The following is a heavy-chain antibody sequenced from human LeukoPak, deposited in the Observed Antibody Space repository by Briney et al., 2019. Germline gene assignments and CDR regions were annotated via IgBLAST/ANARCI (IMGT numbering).Heavy chain of an antibody. CDR2: IKSKTDGGTT. CDR3: TTGGGLYGDYVHPYYYYGMDV. Sequence: GGSLRLSCAASGFTFSNAWMSWVRQAPGKGLEWVGRIKSKTDGGTTDYAAPVKGRFTISRDDSKNTLYLQMNSLKTEDTAVYYCTTGGGLYGDYVHPYYYYGMDVWGQGAAVTVSS. CDR1: GFTFSNAW. J-gene: IGHJ6*02. V-gene: IGHV3-15*01. D-gene: IGHD4-17*01.